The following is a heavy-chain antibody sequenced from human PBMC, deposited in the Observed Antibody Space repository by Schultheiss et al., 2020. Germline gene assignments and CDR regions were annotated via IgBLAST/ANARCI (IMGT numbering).Heavy chain of an antibody. CDR2: IYHSGST. D-gene: IGHD3-10*01. V-gene: IGHV4-61*01. CDR3: AREGGGSGRIDY. Sequence: SQTLSLTCTVSGGSISSGSYYWSWIRQPPGKGLEWIGYIYHSGSTNYNPSLKSRVTISVDKSKNQFSLKLSSVTAADTAVYYCAREGGGSGRIDYWGQGTLVNGYS. J-gene: IGHJ4*02. CDR1: GGSISSGSYY.